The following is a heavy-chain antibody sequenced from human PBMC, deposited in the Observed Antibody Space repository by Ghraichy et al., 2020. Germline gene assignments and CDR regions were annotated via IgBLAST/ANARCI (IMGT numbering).Heavy chain of an antibody. D-gene: IGHD4-17*01. CDR2: LSSTSSYI. CDR1: GFTFSSYS. V-gene: IGHV3-21*01. CDR3: VRGTDGDYGY. J-gene: IGHJ4*02. Sequence: GGSLRLSCAASGFTFSSYSMNWVRQAPGKGLEWVSSLSSTSSYIFYADSVKGRFTISRDNAKNSLFLQMNSLRVEDTAMYYCVRGTDGDYGYWGQGTLVPVCS.